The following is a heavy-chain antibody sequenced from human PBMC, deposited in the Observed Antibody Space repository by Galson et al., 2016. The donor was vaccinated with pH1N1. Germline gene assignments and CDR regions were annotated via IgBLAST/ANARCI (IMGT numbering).Heavy chain of an antibody. D-gene: IGHD3-10*01. CDR1: GYTFPVYW. J-gene: IGHJ6*02. V-gene: IGHV5-51*01. Sequence: QSGAEVKKSGESLKISCEASGYTFPVYWVGCVRQTPGPGLEWIVIINSRDSDTTYRPSFPGQVTISAGKSISTAYLQWSSLKASDTAIYYCARGSGSPDSYYYYGMDVWGQGTTVTVSS. CDR3: ARGSGSPDSYYYYGMDV. CDR2: INSRDSDT.